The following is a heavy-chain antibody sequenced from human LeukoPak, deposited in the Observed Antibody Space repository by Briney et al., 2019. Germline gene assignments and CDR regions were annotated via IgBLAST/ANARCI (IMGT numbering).Heavy chain of an antibody. Sequence: ASVTVSCKTSGYTFTDYYLHWVRQAPGQGLEWMGWIKSNSGGINYAQKFQDRVSMTRDTSINTVYMELSSLRSDDTAVYYCAREPRINMSPDAFDFWGQGTMVTVFS. V-gene: IGHV1-2*02. CDR1: GYTFTDYY. CDR3: AREPRINMSPDAFDF. D-gene: IGHD3-10*02. J-gene: IGHJ3*01. CDR2: IKSNSGGI.